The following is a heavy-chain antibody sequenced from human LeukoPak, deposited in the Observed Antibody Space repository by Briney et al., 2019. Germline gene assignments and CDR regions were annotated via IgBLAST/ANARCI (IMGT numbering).Heavy chain of an antibody. CDR2: INHSGST. V-gene: IGHV4-39*07. Sequence: SETLSLTCTVSGGSISSSSYYWGWIRQPPGKGLEWIGEINHSGSTNYNPSLKSRVTISVDTSKNQFSLKLSSVTAADTAVYYCARGFDYWGQGILVTVSS. J-gene: IGHJ4*02. CDR3: ARGFDY. CDR1: GGSISSSSYY.